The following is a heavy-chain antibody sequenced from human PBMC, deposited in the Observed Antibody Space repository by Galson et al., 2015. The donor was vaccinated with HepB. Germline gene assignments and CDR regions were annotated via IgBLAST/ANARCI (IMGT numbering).Heavy chain of an antibody. CDR3: ARDRDYRFDY. CDR1: GYTFTING. D-gene: IGHD4/OR15-4a*01. J-gene: IGHJ4*02. CDR2: ISAYGGNT. V-gene: IGHV1-18*04. Sequence: VKKPGASVKVSCKASGYTFTINGISWVRQTPRQGLEWLGWISAYGGNTKYAQKYQGRITLTRDTSTSTAYMELRSLRSDDTAVYYCARDRDYRFDYWGQGTLVTVSS.